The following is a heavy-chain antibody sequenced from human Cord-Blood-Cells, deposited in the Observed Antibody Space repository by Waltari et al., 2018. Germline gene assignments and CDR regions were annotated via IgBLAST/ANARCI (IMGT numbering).Heavy chain of an antibody. J-gene: IGHJ3*02. D-gene: IGHD3-10*01. V-gene: IGHV3-53*01. CDR3: ARDGYGSGSYAFDI. CDR1: GFTVSSNY. Sequence: EVQLVESGGGLIQPGGSLRLSCAAGGFTVSSNYMSWVRQAPGKGLEWVSVIYSGGSTYYADSVKGRFTISRDNSKNTLYLQMNSLRAEDTAVYYCARDGYGSGSYAFDIWGQGTMVTVSS. CDR2: IYSGGST.